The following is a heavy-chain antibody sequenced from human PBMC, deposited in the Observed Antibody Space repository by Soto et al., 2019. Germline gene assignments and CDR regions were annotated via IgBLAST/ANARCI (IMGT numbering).Heavy chain of an antibody. CDR3: ARSIVVVPAALGWFDP. Sequence: QVQLVQSGAEVKKPGSSVKVSCKASGGTFSSYAISWVRQAPGQGLEWMGGIIPIFGTANYAQKFQGRVTITADESTSTAYMELSCLRSEDTAVYYCARSIVVVPAALGWFDPWGQGTLVTVSS. CDR1: GGTFSSYA. CDR2: IIPIFGTA. J-gene: IGHJ5*02. D-gene: IGHD2-2*01. V-gene: IGHV1-69*01.